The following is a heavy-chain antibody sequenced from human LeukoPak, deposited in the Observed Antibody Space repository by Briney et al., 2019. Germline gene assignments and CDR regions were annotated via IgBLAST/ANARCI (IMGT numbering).Heavy chain of an antibody. J-gene: IGHJ4*02. V-gene: IGHV1-46*01. CDR3: ARDQEALDY. Sequence: ASVKVSCKASGYTFTSYGISWVRQAPGQGLEWMGMIYPRDGSTSYAQKFQGRVTVTRDTSTSTVHMELSGLRSEDTAVYYCARDQEALDYWGQGTLVTVSS. CDR1: GYTFTSYG. CDR2: IYPRDGST.